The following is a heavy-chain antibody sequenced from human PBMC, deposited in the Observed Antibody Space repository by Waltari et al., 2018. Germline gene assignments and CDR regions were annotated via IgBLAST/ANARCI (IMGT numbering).Heavy chain of an antibody. D-gene: IGHD3-22*01. J-gene: IGHJ5*02. V-gene: IGHV5-51*03. CDR1: GYSFTRYW. Sequence: EVQLVQSGAEVKQTGESLKISCQGSGYSFTRYWTGWVRQMPGKGLEWMGIIYPGDADTRYSPSFQGQVTISADKSISTAYLQWSSLKASDTAMYYCARCGSGYRHNWFDPWGQGTLVTVSS. CDR2: IYPGDADT. CDR3: ARCGSGYRHNWFDP.